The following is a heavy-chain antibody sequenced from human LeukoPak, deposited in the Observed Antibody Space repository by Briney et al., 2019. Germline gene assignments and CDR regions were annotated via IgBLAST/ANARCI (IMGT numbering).Heavy chain of an antibody. D-gene: IGHD6-13*01. CDR2: IDPSDSYT. V-gene: IGHV5-10-1*01. J-gene: IGHJ3*02. CDR1: GYNFTSYW. CDR3: AKDWPSEWQQLPDYDAFDI. Sequence: GESLRISCKGSGYNFTSYWITWVRQMPGKGLEWMGRIDPSDSYTNYSPSFQGHVTISADKSISTAYLQWISLRADDTAVYYCAKDWPSEWQQLPDYDAFDIWGQGTMVTVSS.